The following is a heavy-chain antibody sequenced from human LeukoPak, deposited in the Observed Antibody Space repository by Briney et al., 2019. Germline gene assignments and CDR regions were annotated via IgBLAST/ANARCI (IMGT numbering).Heavy chain of an antibody. CDR3: AKWGGIQTVGTTNG. J-gene: IGHJ4*02. D-gene: IGHD1-7*01. CDR2: INGDGRNI. Sequence: PGGSLRLSCVASGFTFSSYWMQWVRQDPRKGLVWVSRINGDGRNINYADSVRGRFTISRDNAKNTLYLQMNTLRVEDTAVYYCAKWGGIQTVGTTNGWGQGTLVTVSS. CDR1: GFTFSSYW. V-gene: IGHV3-74*01.